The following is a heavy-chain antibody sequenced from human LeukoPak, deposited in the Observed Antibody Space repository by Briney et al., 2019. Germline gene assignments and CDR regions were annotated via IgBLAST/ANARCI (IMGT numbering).Heavy chain of an antibody. CDR2: TYYRSKWYN. CDR1: GDSFSSNSAA. J-gene: IGHJ4*02. Sequence: SHTLSLTCAVSGDSFSSNSAAWNWITQSPSIGLEWLGSTYYRSKWYNDYAVSVKSRITSNPYTCKNHFSLQLNSVTPEDTAVYYCARDVAEGGGELDYWGQGTLVTVSS. V-gene: IGHV6-1*01. D-gene: IGHD3-16*01. CDR3: ARDVAEGGGELDY.